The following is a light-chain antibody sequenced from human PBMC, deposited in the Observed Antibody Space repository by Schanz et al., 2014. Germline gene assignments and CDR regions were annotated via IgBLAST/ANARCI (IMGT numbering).Light chain of an antibody. CDR2: WAS. J-gene: IGKJ2*01. Sequence: DIVMTQSPDSLTVSLGERATINCKSSQSILYNSNNKNYLSWYQQKPGQPPKPLIYWASTRESGVPDRFSGSGSGADFTLTISSLQAEDVAVYYCQQYYSTPYTFGQGTKLEIK. V-gene: IGKV4-1*01. CDR3: QQYYSTPYT. CDR1: QSILYNSNNKNY.